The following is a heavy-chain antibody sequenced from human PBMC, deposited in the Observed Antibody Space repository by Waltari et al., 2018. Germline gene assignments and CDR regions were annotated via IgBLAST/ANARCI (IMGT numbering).Heavy chain of an antibody. CDR3: AKDFDTSGYFPLGS. J-gene: IGHJ5*02. CDR1: GFMFSNYA. D-gene: IGHD3-22*01. CDR2: VSGKGATT. Sequence: EVQLVDSGGDLVHPGGPLRLSCAASGFMFSNYAMTWVRQAPGKGLECVSSVSGKGATTYYADSVRGRFTISRDNSENTLYLQMDRLRADDTAVYYCAKDFDTSGYFPLGSWGQGTLVTVSS. V-gene: IGHV3-23*04.